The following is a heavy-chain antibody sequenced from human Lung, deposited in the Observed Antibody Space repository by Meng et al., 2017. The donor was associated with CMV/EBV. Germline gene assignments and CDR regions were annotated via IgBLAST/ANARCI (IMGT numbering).Heavy chain of an antibody. Sequence: SETLSLTCTVSGDSLSSSSYYWGWSRQPPGKGLEWFGSIYYSGSTYYNPSLKSRHTISVDTSKNQFSLKLSAVTAADTAVYYCAREDYRALYFDYWGQGTLVTVSS. D-gene: IGHD4/OR15-4a*01. V-gene: IGHV4-39*02. CDR2: IYYSGST. CDR3: AREDYRALYFDY. CDR1: GDSLSSSSYY. J-gene: IGHJ4*02.